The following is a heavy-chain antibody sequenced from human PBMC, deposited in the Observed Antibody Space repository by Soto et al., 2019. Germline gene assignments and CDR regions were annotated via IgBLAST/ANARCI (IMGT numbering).Heavy chain of an antibody. D-gene: IGHD5-12*01. CDR2: IWYDGSNK. CDR1: GFTFSSYG. Sequence: QVQLVESGGGVVQPGRSLRLSCAASGFTFSSYGMHWVRQAPGKGLEWVAVIWYDGSNKYYADSVKGRFTISRDNSKNPLYLQMNSLRAEDTAVYYCAVEMATITAFDIWGQGTMVNVSS. CDR3: AVEMATITAFDI. V-gene: IGHV3-33*01. J-gene: IGHJ3*02.